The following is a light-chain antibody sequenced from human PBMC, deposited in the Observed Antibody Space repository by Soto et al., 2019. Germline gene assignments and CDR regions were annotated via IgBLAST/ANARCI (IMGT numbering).Light chain of an antibody. CDR3: QQYNNWPWT. CDR2: VAS. CDR1: QRVSSN. V-gene: IGKV3-15*01. J-gene: IGKJ1*01. Sequence: EIVMTQSPATLSVSPGERDTLYCRASQRVSSNLAWYQQKPGQAPRLLIYVASTRATGIPARFSGSGSGTEFTLTISSLQSEDFAVYYCQQYNNWPWTFGQGTKV.